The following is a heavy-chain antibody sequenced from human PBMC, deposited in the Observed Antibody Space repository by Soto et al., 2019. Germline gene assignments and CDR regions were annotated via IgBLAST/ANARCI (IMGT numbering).Heavy chain of an antibody. J-gene: IGHJ3*02. D-gene: IGHD2-15*01. CDR2: INAGNGDT. CDR1: GYTFTNYA. CDR3: ARDRVVVVGATGAFDI. Sequence: QVRLVQSGAEVKKPGASVKISCKASGYTFTNYAIHWVRQAPGQRLEWMGWINAGNGDTKYSQKFQGRVTITRDTSATTAYMELSSLRSEDTAVYYCARDRVVVVGATGAFDIWGQGTTVIVSS. V-gene: IGHV1-3*01.